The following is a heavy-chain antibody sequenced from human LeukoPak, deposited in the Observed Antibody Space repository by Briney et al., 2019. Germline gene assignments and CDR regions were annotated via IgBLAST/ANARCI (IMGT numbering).Heavy chain of an antibody. CDR1: GYTFTSYG. CDR3: ARQGRDYYDSSGYYLLWYFDL. CDR2: ISAYNGNT. V-gene: IGHV1-18*01. Sequence: GASVKVSCKASGYTFTSYGISWVRQAPGQGLEWMGWISAYNGNTNYAQKLQGRVTMTTDTSTGTAYMELRSLRSDDTAVYYCARQGRDYYDSSGYYLLWYFDLWGRGTLVTVSS. D-gene: IGHD3-22*01. J-gene: IGHJ2*01.